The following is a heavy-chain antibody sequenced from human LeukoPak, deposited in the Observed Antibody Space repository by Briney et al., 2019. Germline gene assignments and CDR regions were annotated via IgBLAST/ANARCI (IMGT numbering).Heavy chain of an antibody. CDR2: ISGSGGST. Sequence: GGSLRLSCAASGFTFSSYAMSWVRQAPGKGLEWVSAISGSGGSTYYADSVKGRFTISRDNSKNTLYLQMNSLRAGDTAVYYCAKGTYHYDSSGPFDYWGQGTLVTVSS. CDR1: GFTFSSYA. D-gene: IGHD3-22*01. CDR3: AKGTYHYDSSGPFDY. V-gene: IGHV3-23*01. J-gene: IGHJ4*02.